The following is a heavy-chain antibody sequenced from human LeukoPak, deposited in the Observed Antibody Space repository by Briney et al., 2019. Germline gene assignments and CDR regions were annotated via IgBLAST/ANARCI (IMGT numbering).Heavy chain of an antibody. Sequence: HGASVEVSCKASGYTFTSYAMHWVRQAPGQRLEWMGWINAGNGNTKYSQKFQGRVTITRDTSASTAYMVLSSLRSEDTAVYYCARDEARITIFGVAGYFDYWGQGTLVTVSS. D-gene: IGHD3-3*01. CDR1: GYTFTSYA. J-gene: IGHJ4*02. V-gene: IGHV1-3*01. CDR2: INAGNGNT. CDR3: ARDEARITIFGVAGYFDY.